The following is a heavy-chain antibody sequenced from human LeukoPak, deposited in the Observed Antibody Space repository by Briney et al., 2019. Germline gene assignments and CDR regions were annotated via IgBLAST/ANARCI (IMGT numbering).Heavy chain of an antibody. J-gene: IGHJ4*02. Sequence: KPSETLSLTCAVYGGSFSGYYWSWIRQPPGKGLEWIGEINHSGSTNYNPSLKSRVTISVDTSKNQFSLKLSSVTAADTAVYYCARDVARSISCYTDWGQGTLVTVSS. D-gene: IGHD2-2*02. CDR2: INHSGST. CDR1: GGSFSGYY. V-gene: IGHV4-34*01. CDR3: ARDVARSISCYTD.